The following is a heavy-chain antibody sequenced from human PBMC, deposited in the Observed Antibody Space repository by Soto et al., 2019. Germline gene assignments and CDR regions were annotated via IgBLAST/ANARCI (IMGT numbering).Heavy chain of an antibody. CDR2: IIPILGIA. CDR1: GGTFSSYT. V-gene: IGHV1-69*02. CDR3: AIYISIAVAAYFDY. J-gene: IGHJ4*02. D-gene: IGHD6-19*01. Sequence: ASVKVSCKASGGTFSSYTISWVRQAPGQGLEWMGRIIPILGIANYAQKFQGRVTITADKSTSTAYMELSSLRSEDTAVYYCAIYISIAVAAYFDYWGQGTLVTVSS.